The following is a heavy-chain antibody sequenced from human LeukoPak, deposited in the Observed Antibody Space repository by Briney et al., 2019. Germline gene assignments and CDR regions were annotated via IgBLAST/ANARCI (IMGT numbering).Heavy chain of an antibody. CDR2: IHYSGST. Sequence: SETLSLTSTVSGDSIRSDSYYWGWIRQSPGKGLEWIGSIHYSGSTYYNPPLKSRVTISVDTPKNQFSLKLSSVTAADTAVYYCATHVYSSGWYFDYWGQGTLVTVSS. D-gene: IGHD6-19*01. V-gene: IGHV4-39*01. J-gene: IGHJ4*02. CDR1: GDSIRSDSYY. CDR3: ATHVYSSGWYFDY.